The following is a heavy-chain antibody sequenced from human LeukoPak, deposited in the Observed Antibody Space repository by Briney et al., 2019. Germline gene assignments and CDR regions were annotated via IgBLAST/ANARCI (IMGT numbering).Heavy chain of an antibody. CDR2: ISGSGGST. CDR3: AKDNVLRFLEWETRDAFDI. Sequence: PGGSLRLSCAASGFTFSSYAMSWVRQAPGKGLEWVSAISGSGGSTYYADSVKGRFTISRDNSKNTLYLQMNSLRAEDTAVYYCAKDNVLRFLEWETRDAFDIWGQGTMVTVSP. J-gene: IGHJ3*02. CDR1: GFTFSSYA. D-gene: IGHD3-3*01. V-gene: IGHV3-23*01.